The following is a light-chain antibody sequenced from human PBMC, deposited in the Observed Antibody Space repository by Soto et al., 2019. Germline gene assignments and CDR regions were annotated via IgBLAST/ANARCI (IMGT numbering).Light chain of an antibody. Sequence: EIVMTQSPATLSVSPGESATLSCRASQSVSSNLAWYQQKPGQAPKLLIYEASTMETGIPSRFSGSGSGTEFTLTISSLQSEDFAVYYCQHYNNWPRTFGQGTKVDI. V-gene: IGKV3-15*01. CDR2: EAS. CDR3: QHYNNWPRT. CDR1: QSVSSN. J-gene: IGKJ1*01.